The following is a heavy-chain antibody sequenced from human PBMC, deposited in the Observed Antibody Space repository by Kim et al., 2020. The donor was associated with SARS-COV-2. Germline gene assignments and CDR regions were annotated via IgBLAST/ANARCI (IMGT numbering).Heavy chain of an antibody. V-gene: IGHV1-69*01. Sequence: YAQKCQGRVTITADESTSTAYMELSSLRSEDTAVYYCARDGEYSSSSYYWGQGTLVTVSS. CDR3: ARDGEYSSSSYY. D-gene: IGHD6-6*01. J-gene: IGHJ4*02.